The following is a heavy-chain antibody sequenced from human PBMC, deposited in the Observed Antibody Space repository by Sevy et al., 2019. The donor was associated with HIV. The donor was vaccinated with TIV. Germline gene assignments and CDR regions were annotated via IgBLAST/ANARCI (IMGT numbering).Heavy chain of an antibody. CDR1: GFTFSSYS. V-gene: IGHV3-21*01. CDR3: AREVNYDFWSGYLYYYYGMDV. Sequence: GGSLRLSCAASGFTFSSYSMNWVRQAPGKGLEWVSSISSSSSYIYYADSVKGRFTISRDNAKNSLYLQMNSLSAEDTAVYYCAREVNYDFWSGYLYYYYGMDVWGQGTTVTVSS. CDR2: ISSSSSYI. D-gene: IGHD3-3*01. J-gene: IGHJ6*02.